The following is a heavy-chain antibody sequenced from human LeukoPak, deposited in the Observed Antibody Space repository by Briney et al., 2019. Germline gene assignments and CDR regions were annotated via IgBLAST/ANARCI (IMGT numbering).Heavy chain of an antibody. V-gene: IGHV4-34*01. D-gene: IGHD3-10*01. J-gene: IGHJ3*02. CDR2: INHSGST. CDR1: GGSFSGYY. Sequence: SETLSLTCAVYGGSFSGYYWSWIRQPPGKGLEWIGEINHSGSTNYNPSLKSRVTISVDTSKNQFSLKLSPVTAADTAVYYCARGAPMRTYYYGSGSPTYAFDIWGQGTMVTVSS. CDR3: ARGAPMRTYYYGSGSPTYAFDI.